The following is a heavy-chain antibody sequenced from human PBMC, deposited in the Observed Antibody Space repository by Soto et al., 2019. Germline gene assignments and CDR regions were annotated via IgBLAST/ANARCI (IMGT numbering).Heavy chain of an antibody. D-gene: IGHD3-3*01. CDR1: GGSFSGYY. CDR2: INHSGST. CDR3: ARERFLEWLLRERVTRGFDY. Sequence: QVQLQQWGAGLLKPSETLSLTYAVYGGSFSGYYWSWIRQPPGKGLEWIGEINHSGSTNYNPSLKSRVTRSVDTSKNQFSLKLSSVTAADTAVYYCARERFLEWLLRERVTRGFDYWGQGTLVTVSS. V-gene: IGHV4-34*01. J-gene: IGHJ4*02.